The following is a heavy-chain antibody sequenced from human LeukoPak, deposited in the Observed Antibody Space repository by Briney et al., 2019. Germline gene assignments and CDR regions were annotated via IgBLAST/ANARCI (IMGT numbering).Heavy chain of an antibody. Sequence: PGGSLRLSCAASGFTFSNYGMHWVRQATGKGLQWVAVIWYDGSNEYYTGSVKGRFTISRDNAHNTLYLQMNSLRAEDTAVYYCARGSQSTWGFFAYWGQGTRVTVSS. D-gene: IGHD1-1*01. V-gene: IGHV3-33*01. CDR1: GFTFSNYG. J-gene: IGHJ4*02. CDR3: ARGSQSTWGFFAY. CDR2: IWYDGSNE.